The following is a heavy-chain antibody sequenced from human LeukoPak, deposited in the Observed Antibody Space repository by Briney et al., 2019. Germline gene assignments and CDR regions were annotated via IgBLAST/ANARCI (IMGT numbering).Heavy chain of an antibody. CDR3: AAVVSDDSSGYYYALDAFDI. D-gene: IGHD3-22*01. J-gene: IGHJ3*02. Sequence: EASVKASCKASGFTFTSSAMQWVRQARGQRLEWIGWIVVGSGNTNYAQKFQERVTITRDMSTSTAYMELSSLRSEDTAVYYCAAVVSDDSSGYYYALDAFDIWGQGTMVTVSS. CDR1: GFTFTSSA. CDR2: IVVGSGNT. V-gene: IGHV1-58*02.